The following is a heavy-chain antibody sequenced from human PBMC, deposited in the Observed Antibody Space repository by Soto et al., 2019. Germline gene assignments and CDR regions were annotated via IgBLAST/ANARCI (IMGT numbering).Heavy chain of an antibody. CDR3: ARDVESGSSQYYYYFYGMDV. CDR1: GFTFRSNA. J-gene: IGHJ6*02. D-gene: IGHD1-26*01. CDR2: LSYDGSNK. Sequence: QVQLVESGGGVVQPGRSLRLSCAASGFTFRSNAMHWVRQAPGKGLEWVAVLSYDGSNKYYADSVKGRFTISRDNSKNTLYLQMDSLRTKDTALYYCARDVESGSSQYYYYFYGMDVWGQGTTVTVSS. V-gene: IGHV3-30-3*01.